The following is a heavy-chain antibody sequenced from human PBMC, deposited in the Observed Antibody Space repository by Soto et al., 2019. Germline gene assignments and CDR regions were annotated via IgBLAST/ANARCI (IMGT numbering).Heavy chain of an antibody. J-gene: IGHJ6*02. D-gene: IGHD1-7*01. Sequence: PSETLSLTCAVSGGSISSSNLWSWVRQPPGKGLEWIGEIYHSGSTNYNPSLKSRVTISVDKSKNQFSLKLSSVTAADTAVYYCARENWNYGGYYYYYGMDVWGQGTTVTVSS. CDR1: GGSISSSNL. CDR2: IYHSGST. CDR3: ARENWNYGGYYYYYGMDV. V-gene: IGHV4-4*02.